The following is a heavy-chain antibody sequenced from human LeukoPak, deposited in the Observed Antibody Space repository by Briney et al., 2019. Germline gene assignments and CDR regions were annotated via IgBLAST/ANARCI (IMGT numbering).Heavy chain of an antibody. Sequence: ASVKVSCKASGYTFTSYDINWVRQATGQGLEWMGWMNPNSGNTGYAQKFQGRVTMTRTTSISTAYMELSSLRSEDTAVYCCARVRRVSAGWFGELLSYYFDYWGQGTLVTVSS. CDR3: ARVRRVSAGWFGELLSYYFDY. J-gene: IGHJ4*02. D-gene: IGHD3-10*01. CDR2: MNPNSGNT. V-gene: IGHV1-8*01. CDR1: GYTFTSYD.